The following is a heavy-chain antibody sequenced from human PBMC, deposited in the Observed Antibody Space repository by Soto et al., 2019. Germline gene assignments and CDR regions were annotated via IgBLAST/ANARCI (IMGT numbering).Heavy chain of an antibody. CDR2: FNPTGDTA. V-gene: IGHV1-46*01. Sequence: GASVKVSCKASGYTFTSYYIHWVRQAPGQGLEWMGIFNPTGDTASYAQKLQGRVTMTRDTSTGTAYMELGSLRSEDTAVYYCATGGRIVDTGIGYYYYQAMDVWGQGPNGTVSS. CDR3: ATGGRIVDTGIGYYYYQAMDV. CDR1: GYTFTSYY. D-gene: IGHD5-12*01. J-gene: IGHJ6*02.